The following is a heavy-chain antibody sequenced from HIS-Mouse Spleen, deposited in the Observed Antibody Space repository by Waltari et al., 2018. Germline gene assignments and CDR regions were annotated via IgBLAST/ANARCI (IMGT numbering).Heavy chain of an antibody. CDR3: AREIPYSSSWYDWYFDL. CDR2: IYYSGST. CDR1: GGPISSSSYH. J-gene: IGHJ2*01. D-gene: IGHD6-13*01. Sequence: QLQLQESGPGLVKPSETLSLTCTVSGGPISSSSYHWGWIRQPPGKGLEWIGSIYYSGSTYYNPSLKSRVTISVDTSKNQFSPKLSSVTAADTAVYYCAREIPYSSSWYDWYFDLWGRGTLVTVSS. V-gene: IGHV4-39*07.